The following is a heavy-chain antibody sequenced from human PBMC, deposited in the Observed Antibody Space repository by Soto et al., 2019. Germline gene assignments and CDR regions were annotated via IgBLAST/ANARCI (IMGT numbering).Heavy chain of an antibody. V-gene: IGHV4-61*01. J-gene: IGHJ6*02. CDR1: GGSVTTGSYN. CDR2: IFFTGIT. CDR3: ARDGHGMDV. Sequence: QVQLQESGPGLVRPSETLSLTCTVSGGSVTTGSYNWSWIRRPPGQGLEWVGNIFFTGITHYNPSLNIRVTMSVDTSKNQFSLTVTSVTAADTAVYYCARDGHGMDVWGQGTTVTVSS.